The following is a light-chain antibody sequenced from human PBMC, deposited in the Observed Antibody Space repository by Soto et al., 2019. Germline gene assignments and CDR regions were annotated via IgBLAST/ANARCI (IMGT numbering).Light chain of an antibody. J-gene: IGKJ4*01. CDR1: QSVSSY. Sequence: EIVLTQSPATLSLSPGERATLSCRASQSVSSYLAWYQQKPGQAPRLLIYDASNRATGIPARFSGSGSGTDFPLTISSLEPEDFAVYYCQQYGSAPLTFGGGTKVDIK. CDR2: DAS. CDR3: QQYGSAPLT. V-gene: IGKV3-11*01.